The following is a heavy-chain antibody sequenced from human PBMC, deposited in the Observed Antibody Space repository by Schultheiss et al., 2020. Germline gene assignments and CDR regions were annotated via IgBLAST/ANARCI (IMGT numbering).Heavy chain of an antibody. CDR1: GFTFSSYS. Sequence: GGSLRLSCAASGFTFSSYSMNWVRQAPGKGLEWVSSISSSSSYTNYADSVKGRFTISRDNAKNSLYLQMNSLRAEDTAVYYCAREGSSGWYDYWGQGTLVTVSS. CDR3: AREGSSGWYDY. D-gene: IGHD6-19*01. V-gene: IGHV3-21*01. CDR2: ISSSSSYT. J-gene: IGHJ4*02.